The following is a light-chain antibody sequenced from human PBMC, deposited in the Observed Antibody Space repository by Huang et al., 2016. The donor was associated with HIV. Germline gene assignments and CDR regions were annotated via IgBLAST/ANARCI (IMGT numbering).Light chain of an antibody. J-gene: IGKJ3*01. V-gene: IGKV3-15*01. CDR3: QQYNNWPKVFT. CDR1: QSVSSN. Sequence: EIVMTQSPATLSVSPGERATLSCRASQSVSSNLAWYQQNPGQAPRLLIYGASTRATGIPARFSGSGYGTEFTLTISSLQSEEFAVYYCQQYNNWPKVFTFGPGTKVDIK. CDR2: GAS.